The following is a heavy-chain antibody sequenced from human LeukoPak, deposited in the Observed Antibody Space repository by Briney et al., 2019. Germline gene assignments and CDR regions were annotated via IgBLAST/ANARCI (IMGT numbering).Heavy chain of an antibody. CDR2: INPNSGGT. V-gene: IGHV1-2*02. CDR3: ARGRFFDWLLYGDY. D-gene: IGHD3-9*01. J-gene: IGHJ4*02. CDR1: GYTFTDYY. Sequence: GASVKDSCKASGYTFTDYYVHWVRQAPGQGLEWMGWINPNSGGTNYAQRFQGRVTMTRDTSISTAYMELSRPSSDDTAVYYCARGRFFDWLLYGDYWGQGTLVTVSS.